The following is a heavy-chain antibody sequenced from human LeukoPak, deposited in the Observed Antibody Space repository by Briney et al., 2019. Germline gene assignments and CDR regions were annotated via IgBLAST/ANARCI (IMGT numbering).Heavy chain of an antibody. CDR1: GYTFTGYY. J-gene: IGHJ6*03. CDR2: ISAHNGDT. CDR3: ARDKETVATYYYYYMDV. V-gene: IGHV1-18*04. D-gene: IGHD6-19*01. Sequence: GASVKVSCKASGYTFTGYYMHWVRQAPGQGLEWMGWISAHNGDTSYEEKLQGRVTMTTDTSTSTAYMELRSLRSDDTAVYYCARDKETVATYYYYYMDVWGKGTTVTVSS.